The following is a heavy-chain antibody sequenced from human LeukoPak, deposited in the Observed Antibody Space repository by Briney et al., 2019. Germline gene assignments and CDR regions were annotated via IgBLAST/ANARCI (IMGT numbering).Heavy chain of an antibody. J-gene: IGHJ3*02. CDR2: IDWDDDK. D-gene: IGHD3-22*01. Sequence: GPTLVNPTQTLTLTCTFSGFSLSTSGMRVSWIRQPPGKALEWLARIDWDDDKFYSTSLKTRLTISKDTSKNQVVLTMTNMDPVDTATYYCALCYDSSGYYYGGAFDIWGQGTMVTVSS. CDR1: GFSLSTSGMR. V-gene: IGHV2-70*04. CDR3: ALCYDSSGYYYGGAFDI.